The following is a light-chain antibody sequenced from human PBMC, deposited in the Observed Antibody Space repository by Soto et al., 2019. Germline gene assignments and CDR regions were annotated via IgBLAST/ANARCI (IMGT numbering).Light chain of an antibody. CDR3: QQRSKWPLT. CDR1: QSVTSNA. V-gene: IGKV3D-20*02. CDR2: GVS. Sequence: EMVMTQSPATLSVSPGERATLSCRASQSVTSNALAWYQQKPGQAPRLLIYGVSSRATGIPDRFSGSGSGTDFTLTISSLEPEDFAVYYCQQRSKWPLTFGGGTKVDIK. J-gene: IGKJ4*01.